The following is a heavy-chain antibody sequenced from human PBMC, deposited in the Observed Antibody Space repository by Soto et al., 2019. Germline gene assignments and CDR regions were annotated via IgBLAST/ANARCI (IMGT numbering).Heavy chain of an antibody. CDR1: GYTFTSYA. V-gene: IGHV1-3*01. CDR3: ARVRLRPTYYYDSSGYYFDY. D-gene: IGHD3-22*01. J-gene: IGHJ4*02. Sequence: ASVRVSCKXSGYTFTSYAMHWVRQAPGQRLEWMGWINAGNGNTKYSQKFQGRVTITRDTSANTAYMELSSLRSEDTAVYYCARVRLRPTYYYDSSGYYFDYWGQGTLVTVSS. CDR2: INAGNGNT.